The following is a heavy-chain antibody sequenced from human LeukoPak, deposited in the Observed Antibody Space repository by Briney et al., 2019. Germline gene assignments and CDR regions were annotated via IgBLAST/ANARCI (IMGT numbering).Heavy chain of an antibody. D-gene: IGHD3-10*01. CDR1: GFTFSSHA. V-gene: IGHV3-23*01. Sequence: PGGALRLSCAASGFTFSSHAMSWVRQAPGKGLEGVSAISGSGGSTYYADSVKGRFTISRDNSKNTLYLQMNSLRAEDTAVYYRAKVSPPLVMVRGAPHYFDYWGQGTLVTVSS. CDR3: AKVSPPLVMVRGAPHYFDY. CDR2: ISGSGGST. J-gene: IGHJ4*02.